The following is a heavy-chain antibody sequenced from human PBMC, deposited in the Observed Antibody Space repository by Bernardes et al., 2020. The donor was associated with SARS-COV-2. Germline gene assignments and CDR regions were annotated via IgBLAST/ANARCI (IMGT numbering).Heavy chain of an antibody. CDR2: INGNRGSS. V-gene: IGHV3-23*01. Sequence: GGSLRLSCAASGFSFSLYAMSWVRQPPGKGLEWVSGINGNRGSSYYGDSTGGRFTISRDTSTDTLFLQMTSLRAEDTAVYYCVNYPPTKYHLDTWGRGTLVTVSS. D-gene: IGHD1-26*01. J-gene: IGHJ4*02. CDR1: GFSFSLYA. CDR3: VNYPPTKYHLDT.